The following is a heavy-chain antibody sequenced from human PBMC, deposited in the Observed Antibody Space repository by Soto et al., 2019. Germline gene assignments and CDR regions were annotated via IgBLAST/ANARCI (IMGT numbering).Heavy chain of an antibody. Sequence: ASVKVSCKASGYTFTGHYIHWARQAPEQGPEWMGEIGPESGATSYAQKFQGRVTMTRDMSITTVYMELNNLSPDDTAVYYCGRGRSGQIVVFYWGQGTPVPVSS. J-gene: IGHJ4*02. CDR2: IGPESGAT. CDR1: GYTFTGHY. V-gene: IGHV1-2*02. CDR3: GRGRSGQIVVFY. D-gene: IGHD5-12*01.